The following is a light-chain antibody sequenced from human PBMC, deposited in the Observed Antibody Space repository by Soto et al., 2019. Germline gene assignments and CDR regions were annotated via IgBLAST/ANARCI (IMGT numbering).Light chain of an antibody. CDR1: SSDVGSYTY. Sequence: QSVLTQPASVSGSPRQSITISCTGASSDVGSYTYVSWYQQHPGKAPKLMIYEVNNRPSGVSNRFSGSKSGNTASLTISGLQAEDEADYYCSSYTSSSTLYVFGPGTKVTVL. CDR3: SSYTSSSTLYV. CDR2: EVN. V-gene: IGLV2-14*01. J-gene: IGLJ1*01.